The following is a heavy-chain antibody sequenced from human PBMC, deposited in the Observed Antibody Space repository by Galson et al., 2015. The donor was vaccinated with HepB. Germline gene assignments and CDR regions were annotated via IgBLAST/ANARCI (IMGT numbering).Heavy chain of an antibody. CDR3: ARDSPRIILRGSYYYYGMDV. Sequence: SETLSLTCTVSVGSISNSHWTWIRQPPGKGLEWMGNVYYTGSTNYNPSLKSRVTISIDTSRNQFSLKLRSVTAADTAVYYCARDSPRIILRGSYYYYGMDVWGQGTTVTVSS. J-gene: IGHJ6*02. V-gene: IGHV4-59*12. D-gene: IGHD3-10*01. CDR2: VYYTGST. CDR1: VGSISNSH.